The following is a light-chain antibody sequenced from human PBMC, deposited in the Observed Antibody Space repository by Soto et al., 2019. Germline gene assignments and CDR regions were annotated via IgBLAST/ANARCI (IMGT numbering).Light chain of an antibody. J-gene: IGKJ2*01. CDR1: QSIRYY. CDR3: QQRYSTPQYT. CDR2: AAS. V-gene: IGKV1-39*01. Sequence: DMQMTQSPSSLSASVGDRVTITCRASQSIRYYLNWYQQKPGKAPKLLIYAASSLQSGVPSRFSGSGSGTDFTLTISSLQPEDFATYYCQQRYSTPQYTFGQGTKPEIK.